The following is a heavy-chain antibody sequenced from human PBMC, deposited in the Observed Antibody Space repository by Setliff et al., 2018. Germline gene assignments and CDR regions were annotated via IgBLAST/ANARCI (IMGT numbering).Heavy chain of an antibody. D-gene: IGHD6-6*01. V-gene: IGHV3-33*06. CDR1: GFSFSDYN. CDR3: AKSSGSSSSTNLEY. J-gene: IGHJ4*02. CDR2: IWNDATKK. Sequence: GGSLRLSCAASGFSFSDYNIHWVRQAPGKGLEWVAVIWNDATKKYYADSVMGRFTIARDNSNSALYLQMHSLRVDDTALYYCAKSSGSSSSTNLEYLGPGTLVTVSS.